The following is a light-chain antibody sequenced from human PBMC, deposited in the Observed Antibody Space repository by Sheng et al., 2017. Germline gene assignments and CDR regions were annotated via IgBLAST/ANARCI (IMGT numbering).Light chain of an antibody. CDR2: KAS. J-gene: IGKJ1*01. Sequence: DIQMTQSPSTLSASVGDRVTITCRASQSISSWLACYQQKPGKAPKLLIYKASSLESGVPSRVSAAVDLGTEFTLTISSLQPDDFATYYCQQYNSYSSWTFGQGTKVEIK. CDR3: QQYNSYSSWT. CDR1: QSISSW. V-gene: IGKV1-5*03.